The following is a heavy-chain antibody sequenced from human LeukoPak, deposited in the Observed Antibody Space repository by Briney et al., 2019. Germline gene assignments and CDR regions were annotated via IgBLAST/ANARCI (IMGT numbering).Heavy chain of an antibody. CDR2: IIPIFGTA. CDR1: GGTFSSYA. CDR3: ARAKPGTTSLAFEI. V-gene: IGHV1-69*13. Sequence: SVKVSCKASGGTFSSYAISWVRQASGQGLEWMGGIIPIFGTANYAQKFQGRVTITADESTSTAYMELSSLRSEDTAVYYCARAKPGTTSLAFEIWGQGTMVTVSS. D-gene: IGHD1-1*01. J-gene: IGHJ3*02.